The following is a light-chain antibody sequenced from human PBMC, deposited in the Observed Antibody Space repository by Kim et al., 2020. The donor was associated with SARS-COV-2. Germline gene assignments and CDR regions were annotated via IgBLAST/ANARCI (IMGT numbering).Light chain of an antibody. J-gene: IGLJ2*01. Sequence: ASVKLTCTLSSGHNTYAIAWHQQQPEKGPRYLMKVNSDGSHNKGDGIPDRFSGSSSGAERYLTISSLQSDDEADYYCQTWGTGIRVFGGGTQLTVL. CDR3: QTWGTGIRV. V-gene: IGLV4-69*01. CDR1: SGHNTYA. CDR2: VNSDGSH.